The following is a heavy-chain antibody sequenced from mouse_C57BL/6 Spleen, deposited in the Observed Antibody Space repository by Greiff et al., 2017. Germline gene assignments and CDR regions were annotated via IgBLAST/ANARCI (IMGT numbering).Heavy chain of an antibody. Sequence: VKLQQPGAELVKPGASVKLSCKASGYTFTSYGMHWVKQRPGQGLEWIGMIHPHSGSTNYNEKFKSKATLTVDKSSSTAYMQLSSLTAEDSAVYYCSYRNDGYFGVWGTGTTVTVAS. CDR1: GYTFTSYG. J-gene: IGHJ1*03. V-gene: IGHV1-64*01. D-gene: IGHD2-14*01. CDR2: IHPHSGST. CDR3: SYRNDGYFGV.